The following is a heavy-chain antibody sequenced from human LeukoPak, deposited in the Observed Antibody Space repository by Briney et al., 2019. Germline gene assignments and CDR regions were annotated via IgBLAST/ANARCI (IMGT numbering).Heavy chain of an antibody. Sequence: GQSLPISSEGSITTYWIAWVRQMPGKGLEWMGIIDPVNSDTRDSPSFQGQVTISADNSISTAYLQWSSLKASDTAMYYCARLYNAFDIWGQGT. CDR1: ITTYW. J-gene: IGHJ3*02. CDR2: IDPVNSDT. CDR3: ARLYNAFDI. V-gene: IGHV5-51*01. D-gene: IGHD2-2*02.